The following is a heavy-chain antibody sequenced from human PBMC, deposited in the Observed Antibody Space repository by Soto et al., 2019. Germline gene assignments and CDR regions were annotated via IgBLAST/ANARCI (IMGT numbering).Heavy chain of an antibody. CDR2: ITDYNGYT. CDR1: GYTFINFG. D-gene: IGHD4-17*01. CDR3: ARDDYGDLWRSFDV. J-gene: IGHJ3*01. V-gene: IGHV1-18*04. Sequence: QFQLMQSGAEVKKSGASVKVSCKASGYTFINFGISWVRQAPGQGLEWMGWITDYNGYTKFARKFQGRVTMTTDTSTSTAYMELRSLRSDDTDVYFCARDDYGDLWRSFDVWGQGTMVTVSS.